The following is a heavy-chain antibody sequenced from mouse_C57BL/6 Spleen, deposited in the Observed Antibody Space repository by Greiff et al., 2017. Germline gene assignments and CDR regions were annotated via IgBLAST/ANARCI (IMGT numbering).Heavy chain of an antibody. CDR3: ASARGFAY. Sequence: DVQLQESGPGLVKPSPSLSLTCSVTGYSITSGYYWNWIRQFPGNKLEWMGYISYDGSNNYNPSLKNRISITRDTSKNQFFLKLNSVTTEDTATYYCASARGFAYWGQGTLVTVSA. CDR1: GYSITSGYY. J-gene: IGHJ3*01. V-gene: IGHV3-6*01. CDR2: ISYDGSN.